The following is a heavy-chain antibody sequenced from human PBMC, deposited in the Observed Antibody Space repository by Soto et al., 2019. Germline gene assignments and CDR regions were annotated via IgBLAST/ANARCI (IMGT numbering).Heavy chain of an antibody. CDR3: ARLYTTSRVGAWFDP. CDR2: ISAGSDAI. J-gene: IGHJ5*02. CDR1: GFIFSTHT. V-gene: IGHV3-48*02. Sequence: EGQLVESGGGLVLPGGSLRLSCAASGFIFSTHTLNWVRQAPGKGLEWVSYISAGSDAIHYADAVKGRFTVSRDNAKNSLFLQRNSLRDEDTAVYYCARLYTTSRVGAWFDPWGQGTLVTVSS. D-gene: IGHD3-16*01.